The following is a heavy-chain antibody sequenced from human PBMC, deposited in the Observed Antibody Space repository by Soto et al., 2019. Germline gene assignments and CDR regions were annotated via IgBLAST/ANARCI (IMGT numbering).Heavy chain of an antibody. V-gene: IGHV4-59*11. CDR3: ARGGRITIFGVVISAPPDY. CDR2: IYHTGST. D-gene: IGHD3-3*01. J-gene: IGHJ4*02. Sequence: PSETLSLTCTVSGASISGHYWSWIRQPPGKGLEWIGYIYHTGSTNYNPSLNSRVIISVDRSKNQFSLKLSSVTAADTAVYYCARGGRITIFGVVISAPPDYWGQGTLVTVSS. CDR1: GASISGHY.